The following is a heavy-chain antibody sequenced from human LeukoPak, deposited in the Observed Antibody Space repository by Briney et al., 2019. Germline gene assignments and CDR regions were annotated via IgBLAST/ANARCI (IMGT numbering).Heavy chain of an antibody. J-gene: IGHJ4*02. CDR3: ARGPNSNWSGLDF. CDR2: ISPTGSTT. Sequence: TGGSLRLSCAASGFSFSGHWMHWARQLPGKGLVWVSRISPTGSTTSYADSVKGRFTVSRDNAKNTLYLQVNNLRAEDTAVYYCARGPNSNWSGLDFWGQGTLLTDSS. D-gene: IGHD6-6*01. CDR1: GFSFSGHW. V-gene: IGHV3-74*01.